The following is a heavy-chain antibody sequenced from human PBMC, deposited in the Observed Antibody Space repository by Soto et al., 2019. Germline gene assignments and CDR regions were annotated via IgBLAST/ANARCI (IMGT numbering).Heavy chain of an antibody. J-gene: IGHJ6*02. CDR2: ISYDGANE. D-gene: IGHD6-6*01. CDR1: GFTFSSYG. CDR3: ARSTSSTLNYYYGMDV. Sequence: GGSLRLSCAASGFTFSSYGMHWVRQDPGKGLEWVAVISYDGANEYYADSVKGRFTIARDNSRNTLYLQMNSLRIEDTTVFFCARSTSSTLNYYYGMDVWSKGPRSPTP. V-gene: IGHV3-30*03.